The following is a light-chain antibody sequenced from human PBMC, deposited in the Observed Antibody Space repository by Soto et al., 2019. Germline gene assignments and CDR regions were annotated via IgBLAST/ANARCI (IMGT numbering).Light chain of an antibody. J-gene: IGLJ3*02. CDR3: AAWDDSLGGL. CDR1: SSNIGTNY. V-gene: IGLV1-47*01. CDR2: RNI. Sequence: QSVLTQPPSVSGTPGQTVTISCSGSSSNIGTNYLYWYQQLPGRAPKLLIYRNIQRPSGVPDRFSGSESGSSASLAISGLRSEDEADYYCAAWDDSLGGLFGGGTKVTVL.